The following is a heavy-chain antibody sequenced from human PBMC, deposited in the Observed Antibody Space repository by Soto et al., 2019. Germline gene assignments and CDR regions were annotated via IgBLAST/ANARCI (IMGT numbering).Heavy chain of an antibody. CDR3: ARDNRYYDSSGYPTY. D-gene: IGHD3-22*01. CDR1: GFTFSLYG. Sequence: QVQLVESGGGVVQPGRSLRLSCAASGFTFSLYGMHCVRQSPGKGLEWVAVIWYDGSNKYYADSVKGRFTISRDNSKNTLYLQMNSLRAEDTAVYYCARDNRYYDSSGYPTYWGQGTLVTVSS. V-gene: IGHV3-33*01. J-gene: IGHJ4*02. CDR2: IWYDGSNK.